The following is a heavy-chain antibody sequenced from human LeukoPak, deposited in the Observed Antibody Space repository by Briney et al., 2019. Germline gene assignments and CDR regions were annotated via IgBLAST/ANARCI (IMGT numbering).Heavy chain of an antibody. CDR3: ARDPAWHSSSWRSYFDY. CDR2: ISYDGSNK. CDR1: GFTFSSYA. Sequence: GGSLRLSCAASGFTFSSYAMHWVRQAPGKGLEWVAVISYDGSNKYYADSVKGRFTISRDNSKNTLYLQMNSLRAEDTAVYYCARDPAWHSSSWRSYFDYWGQGTLVTVSS. J-gene: IGHJ4*02. D-gene: IGHD6-13*01. V-gene: IGHV3-30*04.